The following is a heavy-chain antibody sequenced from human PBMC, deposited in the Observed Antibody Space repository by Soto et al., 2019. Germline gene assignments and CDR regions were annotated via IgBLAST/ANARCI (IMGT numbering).Heavy chain of an antibody. Sequence: QVQLVQSGAEMKKPGASVRVSCKTSGDTFGTSGFHWVRQAPGQGLEGMGWISAYTGNTYYIQKLQGRVTMTTDTSTSTAYMELRSLKTDDTAVYFGVRYDLLVVPSALDIWGQETMVTVSS. CDR2: ISAYTGNT. CDR1: GDTFGTSG. CDR3: VRYDLLVVPSALDI. J-gene: IGHJ3*02. D-gene: IGHD2-2*01. V-gene: IGHV1-18*01.